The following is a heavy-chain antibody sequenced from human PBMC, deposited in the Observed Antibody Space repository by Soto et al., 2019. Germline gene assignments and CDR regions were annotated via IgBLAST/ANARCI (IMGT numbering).Heavy chain of an antibody. J-gene: IGHJ4*02. Sequence: SGPTLVNPTQTLTLTCTLSGVSLTTSGVGVSRISQPPGKALEWLELIYWDDDKRFSPSLKSRLAITRDTSKNQVVMTMTDMAPVDTAIYYCAHRQRTVVVGTPFDLWGQGSQVTVSS. CDR2: IYWDDDK. V-gene: IGHV2-5*02. CDR3: AHRQRTVVVGTPFDL. CDR1: GVSLTTSGVG. D-gene: IGHD2-15*01.